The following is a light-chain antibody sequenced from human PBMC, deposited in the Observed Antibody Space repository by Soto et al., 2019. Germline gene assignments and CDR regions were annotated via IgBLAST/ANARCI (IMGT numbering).Light chain of an antibody. J-gene: IGKJ1*01. Sequence: EIVLTQSPATLSLSPGERATLSCRASQSVSSYLAWYQQKPGQAPSLLIYGASTRATGIPARFSGSGSGTEFTLTINSLQSEDFAVYYCQQHDNWPRTFGQGTKVDIK. CDR1: QSVSSY. CDR3: QQHDNWPRT. V-gene: IGKV3-15*01. CDR2: GAS.